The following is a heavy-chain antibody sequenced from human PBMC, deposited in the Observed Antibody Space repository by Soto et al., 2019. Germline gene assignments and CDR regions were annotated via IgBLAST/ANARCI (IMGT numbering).Heavy chain of an antibody. D-gene: IGHD6-25*01. J-gene: IGHJ4*02. V-gene: IGHV3-11*01. CDR3: ATSSGALAASFPYYFDY. CDR1: GFRFNDYY. Sequence: GGSLRLSCAAAGFRFNDYYMTWIRQAPGKGLEWVSYISSGSSTIYYAHSVKGRFTVSRDNAKNSLYLQMNSLRAEDTAVYYCATSSGALAASFPYYFDYWGQGTLVTVSS. CDR2: ISSGSSTI.